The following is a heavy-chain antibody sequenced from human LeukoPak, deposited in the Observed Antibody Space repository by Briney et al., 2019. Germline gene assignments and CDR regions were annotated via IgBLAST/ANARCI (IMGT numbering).Heavy chain of an antibody. Sequence: RSLRLSCAASGFTFSSYGMHWVRQAPGKGLEWVAVISYDGSDKYYADSVKGRFTISRDNSKNTLYLQMNSLRAEDTAVYYCAKDQDIAAAAYYFDYWGQGTLVTVSS. CDR1: GFTFSSYG. CDR3: AKDQDIAAAAYYFDY. J-gene: IGHJ4*02. CDR2: ISYDGSDK. D-gene: IGHD6-13*01. V-gene: IGHV3-30*18.